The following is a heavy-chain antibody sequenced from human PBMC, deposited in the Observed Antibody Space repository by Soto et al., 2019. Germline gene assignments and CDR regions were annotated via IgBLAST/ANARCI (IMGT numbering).Heavy chain of an antibody. V-gene: IGHV1-46*01. CDR1: GYTFTSYY. CDR3: AVGGKYLSMDV. J-gene: IGHJ6*02. CDR2: INPDGGGT. Sequence: QVQLVQSGAEVKKPGASVKVSCKASGYTFTSYYMHWVRLAPGQGLEWMGIINPDGGGTSYAQQLQGRVIMTRDTSTSTVYMEMSSLRSEDTAVYYCAVGGKYLSMDVWGQGTTVTVSS.